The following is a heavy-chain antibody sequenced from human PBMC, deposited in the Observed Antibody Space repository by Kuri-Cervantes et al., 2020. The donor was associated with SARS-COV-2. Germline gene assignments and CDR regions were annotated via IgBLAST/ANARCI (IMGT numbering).Heavy chain of an antibody. J-gene: IGHJ3*02. Sequence: ASVKVSCKSSGYAFTSYGLSWVRQAPGQGLEWMGWISTYNRDINFAPKLRGRVTLTTDTSSNTAYMELRSLISDDTAVYYCARTVRGAFDIWGRGTLVTVSS. CDR3: ARTVRGAFDI. CDR2: ISTYNRDI. CDR1: GYAFTSYG. D-gene: IGHD3-10*02. V-gene: IGHV1-18*01.